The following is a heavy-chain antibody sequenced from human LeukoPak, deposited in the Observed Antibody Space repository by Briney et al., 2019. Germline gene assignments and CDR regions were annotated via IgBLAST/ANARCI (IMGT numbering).Heavy chain of an antibody. CDR2: IIPIFGTA. D-gene: IGHD3-9*01. Sequence: SVKVSCKASGGTFSSYAISWVRQAPGQGLEWMGGIIPIFGTANYAQKFQGRVTITADESTSTAYMELSSLRSEDTAVYYCARDRLIGLSHSRYYDILTGYYNNDAFDIWGQGTMVTVSS. V-gene: IGHV1-69*13. CDR1: GGTFSSYA. CDR3: ARDRLIGLSHSRYYDILTGYYNNDAFDI. J-gene: IGHJ3*02.